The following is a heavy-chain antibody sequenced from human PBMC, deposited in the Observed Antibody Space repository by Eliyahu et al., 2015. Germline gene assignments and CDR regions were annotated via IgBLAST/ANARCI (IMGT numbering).Heavy chain of an antibody. Sequence: EVQLVESXGGLVQPGGSXXLXCVASGFAFXGSAMHWVRQASGKGLEWVGRIRSRAKSYETAFAESVKGRFTISRDDSKNTAYLQMDRLKTEDTAVYYCTKTGELAAFDIWGQGTTVTVSS. D-gene: IGHD7-27*01. J-gene: IGHJ3*02. CDR2: IRSRAKSYET. CDR1: GFAFXGSA. CDR3: TKTGELAAFDI. V-gene: IGHV3-73*02.